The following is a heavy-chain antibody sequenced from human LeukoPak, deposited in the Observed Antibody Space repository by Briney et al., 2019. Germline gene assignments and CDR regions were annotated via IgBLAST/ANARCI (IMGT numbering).Heavy chain of an antibody. V-gene: IGHV1-2*06. Sequence: PSVKVSCKASGYTFTGYYMHWVRQAPGQGLEWMGRINPNSGGTNYAQKFQGRVTVTRDTSISTAYMELSRLRSDDTAVYYWVRDYGIAVALDSWGQGSLVTVSS. D-gene: IGHD6-19*01. J-gene: IGHJ4*02. CDR3: VRDYGIAVALDS. CDR1: GYTFTGYY. CDR2: INPNSGGT.